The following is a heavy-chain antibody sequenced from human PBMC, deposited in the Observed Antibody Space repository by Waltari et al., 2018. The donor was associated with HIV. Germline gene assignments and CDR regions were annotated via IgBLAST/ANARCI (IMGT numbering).Heavy chain of an antibody. D-gene: IGHD3-9*01. CDR2: NRSKAYGGTT. CDR3: LPDYDILTGYLAFDY. Sequence: EVQLVESGGGLVQPGRSLRLSCPASGFTFGDYAMSWFRQAPGKGMEWVSFNRSKAYGGTTEYAASVKGRFTNSRDDSKSIAYLQMNSLKTEDTAVYYCLPDYDILTGYLAFDYWGQGTLVTVSS. CDR1: GFTFGDYA. V-gene: IGHV3-49*03. J-gene: IGHJ4*02.